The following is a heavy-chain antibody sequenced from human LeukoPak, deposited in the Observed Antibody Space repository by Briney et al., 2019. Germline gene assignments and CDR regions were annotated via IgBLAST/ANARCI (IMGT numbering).Heavy chain of an antibody. Sequence: ASVKVSCKASGYTFTSYYMHWVRQAPGQGLEWMGIINPSGGSTSYAQKFQGRVTMTRDMSTSTVYMELSSLRSEDTAVYYCARDIAAAGTFAPSYFDYWGQRTLVTVSS. CDR3: ARDIAAAGTFAPSYFDY. V-gene: IGHV1-46*01. D-gene: IGHD6-13*01. CDR2: INPSGGST. CDR1: GYTFTSYY. J-gene: IGHJ4*02.